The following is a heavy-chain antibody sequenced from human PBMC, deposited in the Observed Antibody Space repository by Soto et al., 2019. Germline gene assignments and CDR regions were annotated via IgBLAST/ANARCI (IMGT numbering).Heavy chain of an antibody. Sequence: QLRLQESGPGVVQASDTLSLTCAVSGGSISISTHYWGWIRQPPGKGLEWIGIIHYSGSTYYNPSLKSRVNIAIDTSNNQFSLRLTSVTAADRAVYFCARRGMSVDSYDPWGQGTLVTVSS. CDR1: GGSISISTHY. V-gene: IGHV4-39*01. J-gene: IGHJ5*02. CDR2: IHYSGST. CDR3: ARRGMSVDSYDP. D-gene: IGHD3-10*01.